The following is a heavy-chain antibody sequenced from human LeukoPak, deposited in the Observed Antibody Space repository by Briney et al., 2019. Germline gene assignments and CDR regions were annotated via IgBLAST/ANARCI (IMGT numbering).Heavy chain of an antibody. V-gene: IGHV3-30*18. J-gene: IGHJ6*02. CDR2: ISYDGSNK. D-gene: IGHD6-13*01. CDR1: GFALSSYG. CDR3: AKLRYSSSYYYGMDV. Sequence: PGGSLRLSCAASGFALSSYGMHWVRQAPGKGLEWVAVISYDGSNKYNADSVKGRFTISRDNSKNTVYLQMNSLRAEDTAVYYCAKLRYSSSYYYGMDVWGLGTTVTVSS.